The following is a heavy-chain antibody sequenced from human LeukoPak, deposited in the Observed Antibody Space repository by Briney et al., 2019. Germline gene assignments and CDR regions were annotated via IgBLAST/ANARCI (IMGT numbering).Heavy chain of an antibody. CDR1: GGTFSSYA. V-gene: IGHV1-69*13. D-gene: IGHD6-13*01. Sequence: SVKVSCKASGGTFSSYAISWVRQAPGQGLEWMGGIIPIFGTANYAQKFQGRVTITADESTSTAYMELSSLRSEDTAVYYCARDRAAGTVFDYWGQGTLVTVSS. CDR3: ARDRAAGTVFDY. J-gene: IGHJ4*02. CDR2: IIPIFGTA.